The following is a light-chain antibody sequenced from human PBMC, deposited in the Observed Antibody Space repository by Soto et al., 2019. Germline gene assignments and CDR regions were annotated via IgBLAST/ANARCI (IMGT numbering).Light chain of an antibody. Sequence: ARVTITFRASQSSSRWLGWYQEKPGKARKVLIDDASSVESGVPSLFGSRGCRKEFTLTSSLQSQDFAVYYCQQHYDWQITFGQGTRLEIK. CDR1: QSSSRW. J-gene: IGKJ5*01. V-gene: IGKV1-5*01. CDR2: DAS. CDR3: QQHYDWQIT.